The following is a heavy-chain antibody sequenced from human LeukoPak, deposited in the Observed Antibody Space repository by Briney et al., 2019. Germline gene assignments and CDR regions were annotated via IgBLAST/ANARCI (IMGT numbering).Heavy chain of an antibody. J-gene: IGHJ4*02. V-gene: IGHV4-39*07. D-gene: IGHD3-22*01. CDR2: ISYSGST. Sequence: SETLSLTCTVSGGSISSNAYFWGWIRQPPGKGLEWIGSISYSGSTNYNPSLKSRVTISVDTSKNQFSLKLSSVTAADAAMYYCARLYYDSSGQYYFDYWGQGTLVTVSS. CDR1: GGSISSNAYF. CDR3: ARLYYDSSGQYYFDY.